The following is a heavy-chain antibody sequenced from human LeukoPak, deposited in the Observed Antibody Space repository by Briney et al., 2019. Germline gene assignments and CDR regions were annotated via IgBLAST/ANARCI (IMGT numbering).Heavy chain of an antibody. D-gene: IGHD3-16*01. CDR1: GYPFRHYW. Sequence: GESLKISCQGSGYPFRHYWIGWVRQMPGKGLEWMGLIYPDDSQTKYSPSFQGQVTMSADKSTSTAYMQWSSVKASDTAIYYCARFSGPTLGANWFDPWGQGTLVTVSS. CDR3: ARFSGPTLGANWFDP. J-gene: IGHJ5*02. V-gene: IGHV5-51*01. CDR2: IYPDDSQT.